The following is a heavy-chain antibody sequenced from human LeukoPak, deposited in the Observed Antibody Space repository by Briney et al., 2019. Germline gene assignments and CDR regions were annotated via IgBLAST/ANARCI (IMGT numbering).Heavy chain of an antibody. J-gene: IGHJ5*02. D-gene: IGHD5-12*01. V-gene: IGHV4-34*01. Sequence: SETLSLTCAVYGGSFSGYYWSWIRQPPGKGLEWIGEINHSGNTNYNPSLKSRVTISVDTSKNQFSLKLSSVTAADTAVYYCARVNSGRFDPWGRGTLVTVSS. CDR2: INHSGNT. CDR3: ARVNSGRFDP. CDR1: GGSFSGYY.